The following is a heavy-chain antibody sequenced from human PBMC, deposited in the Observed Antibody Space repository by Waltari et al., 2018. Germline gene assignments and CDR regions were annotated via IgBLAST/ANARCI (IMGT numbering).Heavy chain of an antibody. CDR1: GFTFSSYS. CDR2: ISSSSSYI. V-gene: IGHV3-21*01. Sequence: EVQLVESGGGLVKPGGSLRLSCAASGFTFSSYSMNWVRQAPGKGLEWVSSISSSSSYIYYADSVKGRFTISRDNAKNSLYLQMNSLRAEDTAVYYCARDAPLLWWFHAFDIWGQGTMVTVSS. J-gene: IGHJ3*02. CDR3: ARDAPLLWWFHAFDI. D-gene: IGHD2-21*01.